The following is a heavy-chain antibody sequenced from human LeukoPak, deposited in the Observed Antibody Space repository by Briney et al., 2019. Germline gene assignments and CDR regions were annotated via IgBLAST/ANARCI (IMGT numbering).Heavy chain of an antibody. Sequence: ASVKVSCKASGYSFISYGISWVRQAPGQGLEWMGWISAHNGNTNYAQKLQGRVTMTTDTSTSTAYMELRSLRSDDTAVYYCARVVLRYFDWLLPNSYYYYMDVWGKGTTVTVSS. V-gene: IGHV1-18*01. CDR1: GYSFISYG. D-gene: IGHD3-9*01. CDR3: ARVVLRYFDWLLPNSYYYYMDV. J-gene: IGHJ6*03. CDR2: ISAHNGNT.